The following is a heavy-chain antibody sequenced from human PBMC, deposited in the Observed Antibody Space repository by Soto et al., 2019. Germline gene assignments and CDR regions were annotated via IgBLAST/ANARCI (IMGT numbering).Heavy chain of an antibody. D-gene: IGHD3-16*01. J-gene: IGHJ4*02. Sequence: SETLSLTCTVSGGSSGNYYWSWIRQPPGKGLEWIGFISCSGSTNYNPSLKSRGTISQDTSKKQFSLKLSSVTAADTAVYYCARGSDGDYSDYWGQGTLVTVSS. V-gene: IGHV4-59*01. CDR3: ARGSDGDYSDY. CDR1: GGSSGNYY. CDR2: ISCSGST.